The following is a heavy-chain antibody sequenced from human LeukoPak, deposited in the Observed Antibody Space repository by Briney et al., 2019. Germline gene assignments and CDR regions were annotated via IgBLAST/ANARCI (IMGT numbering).Heavy chain of an antibody. J-gene: IGHJ4*02. CDR1: GGSISSGAYY. D-gene: IGHD2-2*01. Sequence: PSETLSLTCTVSGGSISSGAYYWSWIRQPAGKGLEWVGRVYTTGDTSYNPSLKSRVTMSIDTSKNEFSLRVNSVTAADTAVYYCARDSCSSNSCSFDYWGQGTQVTVSS. CDR3: ARDSCSSNSCSFDY. V-gene: IGHV4-61*02. CDR2: VYTTGDT.